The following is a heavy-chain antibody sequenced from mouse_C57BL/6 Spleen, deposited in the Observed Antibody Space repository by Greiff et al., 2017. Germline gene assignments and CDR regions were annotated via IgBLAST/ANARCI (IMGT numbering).Heavy chain of an antibody. CDR3: AIGYYDGNYAMDY. CDR1: GYTFTSYW. D-gene: IGHD1-1*01. J-gene: IGHJ4*01. CDR2: IDPKSGGT. V-gene: IGHV1-72*01. Sequence: QVQLQQPGAELVKPGASVKLSCKASGYTFTSYWMHWVKQRPGRGLEWIGRIDPKSGGTKYNEKFKRKATLTVDKPSSTAYMQLSSLTYSDSAVYYCAIGYYDGNYAMDYWGQGTSVTVSS.